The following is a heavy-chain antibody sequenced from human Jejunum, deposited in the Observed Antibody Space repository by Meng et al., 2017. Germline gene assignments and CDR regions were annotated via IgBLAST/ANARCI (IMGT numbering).Heavy chain of an antibody. CDR3: APLIAASTVRYINS. D-gene: IGHD4-17*01. CDR2: GSGSGGST. J-gene: IGHJ4*02. V-gene: IGHV3-23*04. Sequence: VQGGGCGGGWVKEGGALRLSGEACGLNFSKYVMSWVRQAAGKGRGGASGGSGSGGSTHYEESVKGRFTISRDNSKNTLYLQMDNVRAEDTAVYYCAPLIAASTVRYINSGGQGTLVTVSS. CDR1: GLNFSKYV.